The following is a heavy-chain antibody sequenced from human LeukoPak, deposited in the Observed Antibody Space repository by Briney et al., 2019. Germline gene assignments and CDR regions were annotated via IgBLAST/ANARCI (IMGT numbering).Heavy chain of an antibody. CDR3: AGLLNGGASHWFDP. D-gene: IGHD7-27*01. Sequence: SETLSLTCTVSGASISNTGYYWGWIRQPPGKGLEWIGNIYHSGSTYYSPSLKSRVTLSVDTSKNQFSLKLSSVTAADTAVYYCAGLLNGGASHWFDPWGQGTLVTVSS. J-gene: IGHJ5*02. CDR2: IYHSGST. CDR1: GASISNTGYY. V-gene: IGHV4-39*01.